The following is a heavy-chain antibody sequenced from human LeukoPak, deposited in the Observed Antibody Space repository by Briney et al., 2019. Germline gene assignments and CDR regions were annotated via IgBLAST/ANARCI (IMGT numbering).Heavy chain of an antibody. D-gene: IGHD5-18*01. V-gene: IGHV4-61*02. CDR3: ARVAAMVAYFDY. CDR1: GGSISSGSYY. Sequence: PSETLSLTCTVSGGSISSGSYYWSWIRQPAGKGLEWIGRIYTSGSTNYNPSLNSRVTISVDTPKNQFSLKLSSVTAADTAVYYCARVAAMVAYFDYWGQGTLVTVSS. J-gene: IGHJ4*02. CDR2: IYTSGST.